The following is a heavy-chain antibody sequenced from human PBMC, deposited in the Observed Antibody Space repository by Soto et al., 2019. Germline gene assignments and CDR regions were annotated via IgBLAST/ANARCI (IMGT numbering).Heavy chain of an antibody. Sequence: GGSLRLSCAASGFTFSTYSMNWVRQAPGKGLVWISYITKSSRTIYYADSVKGRFTISRDNAKNSLYLQMNSLRAEDTAVYYCTRDHGYGYGMDVWGQGTTVTVSS. CDR2: ITKSSRTI. D-gene: IGHD5-12*01. CDR1: GFTFSTYS. CDR3: TRDHGYGYGMDV. J-gene: IGHJ6*02. V-gene: IGHV3-48*01.